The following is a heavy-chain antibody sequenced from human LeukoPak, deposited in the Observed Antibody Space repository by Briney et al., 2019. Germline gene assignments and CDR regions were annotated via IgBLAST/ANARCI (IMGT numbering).Heavy chain of an antibody. CDR2: ISASTTTI. CDR1: GFTFSSYT. Sequence: GSLRLSCAASGFTFSSYTMNWVRQAPGKGLEWLSYISASTTTIYYADSVKGRFTISRDNAKNSLYLQMSSLRDEDTAVYFCARDATGAYYWYFDLWGRGTLVTVSS. CDR3: ARDATGAYYWYFDL. J-gene: IGHJ2*01. V-gene: IGHV3-48*02. D-gene: IGHD7-27*01.